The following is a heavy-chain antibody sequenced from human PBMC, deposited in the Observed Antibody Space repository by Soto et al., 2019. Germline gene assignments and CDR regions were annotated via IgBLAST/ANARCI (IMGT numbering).Heavy chain of an antibody. J-gene: IGHJ4*02. CDR3: ARDDEVGSDCDLGY. D-gene: IGHD1-26*01. CDR1: GFTFSSHA. V-gene: IGHV3-30-3*01. Sequence: QVQLVESGGGVVQPGRSLILSCAVSGFTFSSHAMHWVRQAPGTGLEWVTLISSDGSNKYYADSVKGRFTTSRDNSKNTMYLQLNSLRVKETAVYYCARDDEVGSDCDLGYWGQGDLVTVSS. CDR2: ISSDGSNK.